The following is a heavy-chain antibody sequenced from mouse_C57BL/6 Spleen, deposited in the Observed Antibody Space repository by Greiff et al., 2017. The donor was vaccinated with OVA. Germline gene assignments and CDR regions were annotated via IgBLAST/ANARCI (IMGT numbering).Heavy chain of an antibody. J-gene: IGHJ1*03. Sequence: QVQLQESGPGLVAPSQSLSITCTVSGFSLTSYGVHWVRQPPGKGLEWLVVIWSDGCKTYNSALKSRLSISKDNSKSQVFLKMNSLQTDDTAMYYCARHDYGSSYGYFEGWGTGTTVTVSS. D-gene: IGHD1-1*01. CDR1: GFSLTSYG. V-gene: IGHV2-6-1*01. CDR3: ARHDYGSSYGYFEG. CDR2: IWSDGCK.